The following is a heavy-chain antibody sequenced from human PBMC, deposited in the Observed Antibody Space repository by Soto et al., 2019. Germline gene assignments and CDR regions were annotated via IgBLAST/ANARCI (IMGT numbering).Heavy chain of an antibody. CDR3: ARDFRRLQTAAGMENY. J-gene: IGHJ4*02. V-gene: IGHV3-21*01. CDR1: GFTFSSYS. CDR2: ISSSSSYI. Sequence: PGGSLRLSCAASGFTFSSYSMNWVRQAPGEGLEWVSSISSSSSYIYYADSVKGRFTISRDNAKNSLYLQMNSLRAEDTAVYYCARDFRRLQTAAGMENYWGQGTLVTVSS. D-gene: IGHD6-13*01.